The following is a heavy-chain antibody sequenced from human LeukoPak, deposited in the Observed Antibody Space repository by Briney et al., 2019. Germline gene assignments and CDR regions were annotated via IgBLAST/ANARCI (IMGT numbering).Heavy chain of an antibody. CDR1: GFTFSSYS. J-gene: IGHJ4*02. CDR3: ARDGRDIVVVPAAIFDY. D-gene: IGHD2-2*01. CDR2: ISSSSRYI. Sequence: GGSLRLSCAASGFTFSSYSMNWVRQAPGKGLEWVSSISSSSRYIYYADSVKGRFTISRDNAKNSLYLQMNSLRAEDTAVYYCARDGRDIVVVPAAIFDYWGQGTLVTVSS. V-gene: IGHV3-21*01.